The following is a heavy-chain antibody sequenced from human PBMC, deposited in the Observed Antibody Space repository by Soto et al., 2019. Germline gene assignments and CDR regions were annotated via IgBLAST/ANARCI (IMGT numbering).Heavy chain of an antibody. Sequence: QVQLVQSGAEVKKPGSSVKVSCKASGGTFSSYAISWVRQAPGQGLEWMGGIIPIFGTANYAQKFQGRVTIAADESTSTASRELSSLRSEDTAVYYCARIGLGHRSYDSSGYFDYWGQGTLVTVSS. J-gene: IGHJ4*02. CDR2: IIPIFGTA. CDR3: ARIGLGHRSYDSSGYFDY. CDR1: GGTFSSYA. V-gene: IGHV1-69*12. D-gene: IGHD3-22*01.